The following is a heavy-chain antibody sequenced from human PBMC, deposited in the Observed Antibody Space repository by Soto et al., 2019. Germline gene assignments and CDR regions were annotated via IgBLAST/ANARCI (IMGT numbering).Heavy chain of an antibody. CDR3: ARALRITIFGVVNTLNWFDP. D-gene: IGHD3-3*01. Sequence: SETLSLTCTVSGCSISSSSYYWGWIRQPPGKGLEWIGSIYYSGSTYYNPSLKSRVTISVDTSKNQFSLKLSSVTAADTAVYYCARALRITIFGVVNTLNWFDPWGQGTLVTVSS. CDR1: GCSISSSSYY. J-gene: IGHJ5*02. V-gene: IGHV4-39*01. CDR2: IYYSGST.